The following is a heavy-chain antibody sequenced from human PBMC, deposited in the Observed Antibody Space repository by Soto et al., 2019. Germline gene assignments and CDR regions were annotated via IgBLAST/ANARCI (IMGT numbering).Heavy chain of an antibody. Sequence: LRLSCAASGFTFSSYGMHWVRQAPGKGLEWVAVISYDGSNKYYADSVKGRFTISRDNSKNMLYLQVNSLRAEDTAVYFCAKYSGIAARPSYYGMDVWGQGTTVTVSS. CDR1: GFTFSSYG. D-gene: IGHD6-6*01. J-gene: IGHJ6*02. V-gene: IGHV3-30*18. CDR3: AKYSGIAARPSYYGMDV. CDR2: ISYDGSNK.